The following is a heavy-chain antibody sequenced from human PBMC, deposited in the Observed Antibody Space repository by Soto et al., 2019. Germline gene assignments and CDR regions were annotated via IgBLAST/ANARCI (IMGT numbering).Heavy chain of an antibody. CDR3: ERGGGAAPVND. D-gene: IGHD1-26*01. V-gene: IGHV4-31*03. CDR1: GGSISSGCYD. CDR2: IYYSGST. J-gene: IGHJ4*02. Sequence: TLSLSSTVSGGSISSGCYDWSWIRQHPGKGLEWIGYIYYSGSTYYNPSLKSRVTISVDTSKNQFSLKLSSVTAADTAVYYCERGGGAAPVNDWGQGTLVTVSS.